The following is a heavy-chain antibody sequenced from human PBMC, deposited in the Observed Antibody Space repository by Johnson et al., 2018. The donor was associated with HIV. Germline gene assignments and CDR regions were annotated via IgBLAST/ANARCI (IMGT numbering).Heavy chain of an antibody. CDR3: ARHSTSSTMGAFDI. CDR1: GFTFDDYA. J-gene: IGHJ3*02. CDR2: ISWNSGRI. D-gene: IGHD6-6*01. Sequence: VQLVESGGGVARPGGSLRLSCAASGFTFDDYAMHWVRQAPGKGLEWVSGISWNSGRIGYADSVKGRFTISSDNAKNSLYLQMNSLRAEDTAVYYCARHSTSSTMGAFDIWGQGTVVTVSS. V-gene: IGHV3-9*01.